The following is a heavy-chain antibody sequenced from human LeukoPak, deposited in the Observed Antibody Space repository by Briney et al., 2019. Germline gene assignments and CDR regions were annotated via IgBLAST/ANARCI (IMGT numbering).Heavy chain of an antibody. D-gene: IGHD3-22*01. V-gene: IGHV4-59*01. Sequence: SETLSLTCTVSGGSISSYYWSWIRQPPGKGLEWIGYIYYSGSTNYNPSLKSRVTISVDTSKNQFSLKLSSVTAADMAVYYCARGGPGRYDSSGPLDYWGQGTLVTVSS. CDR1: GGSISSYY. J-gene: IGHJ4*02. CDR2: IYYSGST. CDR3: ARGGPGRYDSSGPLDY.